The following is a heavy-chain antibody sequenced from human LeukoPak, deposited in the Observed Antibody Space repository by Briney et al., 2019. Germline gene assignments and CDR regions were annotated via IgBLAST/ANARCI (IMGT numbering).Heavy chain of an antibody. CDR2: ISSSGSTI. CDR3: ASTLYCSSTSCYEDAFDI. J-gene: IGHJ3*02. Sequence: GGSLRLSCAASGFTFSSYEMNWVRQAPGKGLEWVSYISSSGSTIYYADSVKGRFTISRDNAKNSLYLQMNSLRAEDTAVYYCASTLYCSSTSCYEDAFDIWGQGTMVTVSS. V-gene: IGHV3-48*03. D-gene: IGHD2-2*01. CDR1: GFTFSSYE.